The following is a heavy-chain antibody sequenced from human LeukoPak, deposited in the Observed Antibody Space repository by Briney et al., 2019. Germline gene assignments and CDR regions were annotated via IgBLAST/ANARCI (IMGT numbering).Heavy chain of an antibody. V-gene: IGHV3-48*01. CDR1: GFTFSSYS. J-gene: IGHJ4*02. CDR3: ARDPSYYDSSGPHREFDY. D-gene: IGHD3-22*01. Sequence: GGSLRLSCAASGFTFSSYSMNWVRQAPGKGLEWVSYISSSSSTIYYADSVKGRFTISRDNAKNSLYLQMNSLRAEDTAVYYCARDPSYYDSSGPHREFDYWGQGTLVTVSS. CDR2: ISSSSSTI.